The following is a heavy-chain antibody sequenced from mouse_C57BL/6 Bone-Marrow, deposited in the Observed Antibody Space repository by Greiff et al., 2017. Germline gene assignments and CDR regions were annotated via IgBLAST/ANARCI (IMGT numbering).Heavy chain of an antibody. CDR3: ARCGDEYAMDY. V-gene: IGHV1-55*01. Sequence: VQLQQSGAELVKPGASVKMSCKASGYTFTSYWITWVKQRPGQGLEWIGDIYPGSGSTNYNEKFKSKATLTVDTSSSTAYMQLSSLTSEDSAFYYCARCGDEYAMDYWGQGTSVTVSA. D-gene: IGHD3-3*01. CDR2: IYPGSGST. J-gene: IGHJ4*01. CDR1: GYTFTSYW.